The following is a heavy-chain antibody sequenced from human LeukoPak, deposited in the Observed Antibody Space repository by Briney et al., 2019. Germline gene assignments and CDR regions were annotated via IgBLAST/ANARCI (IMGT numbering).Heavy chain of an antibody. J-gene: IGHJ4*02. V-gene: IGHV3-11*05. Sequence: GGSLRLFCAASGFTFSDYYMSWILQAPGKGLEWVSYISSSSSYTNYADSVKGRFTISRDNAKNSLYLQMNSQRAEDTAVYYCAREAQRTAMAYSDYWGQGTLVTVSS. D-gene: IGHD5-18*01. CDR3: AREAQRTAMAYSDY. CDR2: ISSSSSYT. CDR1: GFTFSDYY.